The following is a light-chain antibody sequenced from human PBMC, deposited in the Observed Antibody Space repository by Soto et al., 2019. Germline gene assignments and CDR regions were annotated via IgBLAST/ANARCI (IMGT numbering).Light chain of an antibody. J-gene: IGLJ2*01. V-gene: IGLV2-14*01. Sequence: QSALTQPASVSGSPGQSITIACTGTSSDVGGYNYVSWYQQHPGKAPKLMIYEVSNRPSGLSNRFSGSKSGNTASLTISGLQAEDEADYYCASYTTSHVIFGGGTKVTVL. CDR2: EVS. CDR3: ASYTTSHVI. CDR1: SSDVGGYNY.